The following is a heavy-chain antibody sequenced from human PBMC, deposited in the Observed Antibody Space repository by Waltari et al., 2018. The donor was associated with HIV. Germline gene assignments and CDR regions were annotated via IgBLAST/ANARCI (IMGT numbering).Heavy chain of an antibody. J-gene: IGHJ4*02. Sequence: QVQLVESGGGLVQPGGSLRLSCAASGFIFRDFAIHWVRQAPGKGLEWVAVISRDGSSKYYADSVQGRFTISRDNSKNSLHLPMNSLRPKDTAVYYCAREGIVAAPFDFWGLGTLVTVSS. CDR3: AREGIVAAPFDF. CDR2: ISRDGSSK. V-gene: IGHV3-30*01. CDR1: GFIFRDFA. D-gene: IGHD2-15*01.